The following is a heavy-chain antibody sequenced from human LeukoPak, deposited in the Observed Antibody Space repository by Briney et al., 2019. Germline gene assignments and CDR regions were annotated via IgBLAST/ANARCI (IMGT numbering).Heavy chain of an antibody. Sequence: GGSLRLSCAASGFTFSSYAMSWVRQAPGKGQEWVSAISGSGGSTYYADSVKGRFTISRDNSKNTLYLQMNSLRAEDTAVYYCARGQAYYYDSSGIRGGFDYWGQGTLVTVSS. CDR1: GFTFSSYA. CDR2: ISGSGGST. D-gene: IGHD3-22*01. V-gene: IGHV3-23*01. CDR3: ARGQAYYYDSSGIRGGFDY. J-gene: IGHJ4*02.